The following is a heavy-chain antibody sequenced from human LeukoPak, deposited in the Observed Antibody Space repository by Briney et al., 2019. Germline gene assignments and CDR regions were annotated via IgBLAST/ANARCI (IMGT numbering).Heavy chain of an antibody. CDR3: ARGPLTWNSASYCDY. Sequence: PGGSLRLSCAASGFTFSSYAMHWVRQAPGKGLEWVSTIIYDGGRTYYADSVTGRFTISRVNSKNTVFLQMNSLRAEDTAVYSCARGPLTWNSASYCDYWGQGTLVTVSS. V-gene: IGHV3-23*01. D-gene: IGHD1-7*01. CDR1: GFTFSSYA. CDR2: IIYDGGRT. J-gene: IGHJ4*02.